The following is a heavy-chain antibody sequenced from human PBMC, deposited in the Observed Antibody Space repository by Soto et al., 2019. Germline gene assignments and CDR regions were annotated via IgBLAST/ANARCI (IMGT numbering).Heavy chain of an antibody. D-gene: IGHD6-19*01. V-gene: IGHV5-51*01. CDR1: GYSFANYC. J-gene: IGHJ4*02. CDR3: ARGSSGFYEY. Sequence: GESLKISCKGSGYSFANYCIAWVRQMPGKGLEWMGIFYSGDSDTRYSPSFQGQVVISGDKSINTAYLQWTSLKASDTAMYYCARGSSGFYEYWGQGTLVTVSS. CDR2: FYSGDSDT.